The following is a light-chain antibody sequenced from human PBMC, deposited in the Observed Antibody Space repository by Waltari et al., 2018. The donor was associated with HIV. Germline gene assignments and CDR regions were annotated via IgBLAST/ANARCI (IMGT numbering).Light chain of an antibody. CDR2: QGN. V-gene: IGLV3-1*01. Sequence: SYVLTQPPSVSVSPGQTASITCSGDNLGKKYVCWYQQQPGQSPVLVIYQGNKRPSGIAERCSGYNSANTATLTFSGTQSVDETTDYCQAWDGSTAVFGGGTKLTVL. CDR3: QAWDGSTAV. J-gene: IGLJ2*01. CDR1: NLGKKY.